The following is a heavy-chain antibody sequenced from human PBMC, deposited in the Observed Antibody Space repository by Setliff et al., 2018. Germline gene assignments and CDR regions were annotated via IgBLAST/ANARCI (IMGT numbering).Heavy chain of an antibody. V-gene: IGHV5-51*01. D-gene: IGHD6-19*01. CDR2: IYPGDSDT. Sequence: PGESLTIPCQGSGYSFTSYWIGWVRQMPGKGLEWMGIIYPGDSDTRYSPSFQGQVTISADKSISTAYLQWSSLKASDTAMYYCARHHPPGIAVAGTLDYWGQGTRVTVSS. CDR3: ARHHPPGIAVAGTLDY. CDR1: GYSFTSYW. J-gene: IGHJ4*02.